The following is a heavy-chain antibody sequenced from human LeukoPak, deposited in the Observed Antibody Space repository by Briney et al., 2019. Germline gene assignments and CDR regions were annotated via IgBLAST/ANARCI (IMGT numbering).Heavy chain of an antibody. V-gene: IGHV1-69*13. CDR3: ARADRDTAMVRFDY. CDR2: IIPIFGTA. D-gene: IGHD5-18*01. CDR1: GGTFSSYA. Sequence: SVKVSCKASGGTFSSYAISWVRQAPGQGLEWMGGIIPIFGTANYAQKFQGRVSITADESTSTAYMELSSLRSEDTAVYYCARADRDTAMVRFDYWGQGTLVTVSS. J-gene: IGHJ4*02.